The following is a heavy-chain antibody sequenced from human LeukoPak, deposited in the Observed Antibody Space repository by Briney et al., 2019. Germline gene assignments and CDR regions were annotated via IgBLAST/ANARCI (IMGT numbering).Heavy chain of an antibody. CDR1: GGTFSSYA. J-gene: IGHJ5*02. CDR2: IIPIFGTA. V-gene: IGHV1-69*05. CDR3: ARDGYYDYVWGNYRTNWFDP. D-gene: IGHD3-16*02. Sequence: ASVKVSCKASGGTFSSYAISWVRQAPGQGLEWMGGIIPIFGTANYAQKFQGRVTITTDESTSTAYMELSSLRSEDTAVYYCARDGYYDYVWGNYRTNWFDPWGQGTLVTVSS.